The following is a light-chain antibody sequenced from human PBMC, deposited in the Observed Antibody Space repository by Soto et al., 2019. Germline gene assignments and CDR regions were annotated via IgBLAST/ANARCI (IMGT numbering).Light chain of an antibody. V-gene: IGLV1-47*01. CDR2: RNN. CDR3: AVWDDSLSGVV. Sequence: QAVVTQPPSASGTPGQRVTISCSGSSSNIGSNYVFWYQHLPGTAPKLLIYRNNQRPSGVPDRFSGSKSGTSASLAISGLRSEDETDYYCAVWDDSLSGVVFGGGTKLTVL. J-gene: IGLJ2*01. CDR1: SSNIGSNY.